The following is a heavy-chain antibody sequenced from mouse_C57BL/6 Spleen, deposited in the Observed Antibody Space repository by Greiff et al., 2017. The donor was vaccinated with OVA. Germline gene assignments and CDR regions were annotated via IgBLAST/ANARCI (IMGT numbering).Heavy chain of an antibody. D-gene: IGHD1-1*01. CDR1: GYTFTSYW. Sequence: QVQLQQPGAELVKPGASVKMSCKASGYTFTSYWITWVKQRPGQGLEWIGDIYPGSGSTNYNEKFKSKATLTVDTSSSTAYMQLSSLTSEDSAVYYCARENYYGSSLAWFAYWGQGTLVTVSA. CDR3: ARENYYGSSLAWFAY. CDR2: IYPGSGST. J-gene: IGHJ3*01. V-gene: IGHV1-55*01.